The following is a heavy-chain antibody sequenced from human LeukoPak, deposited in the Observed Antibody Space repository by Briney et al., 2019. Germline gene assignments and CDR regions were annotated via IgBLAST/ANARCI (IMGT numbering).Heavy chain of an antibody. D-gene: IGHD2-15*01. Sequence: SETLSLTCTVSGGSISSYYWSWLRQPPGKGLEGIGYIYYSGSTNYNPSLKSRVTISVDSSKNQFSLKLSSVTAADTAVYYCARDSVAVAGDRAFDIWGHGTMVTVSS. V-gene: IGHV4-59*01. CDR2: IYYSGST. CDR1: GGSISSYY. J-gene: IGHJ3*02. CDR3: ARDSVAVAGDRAFDI.